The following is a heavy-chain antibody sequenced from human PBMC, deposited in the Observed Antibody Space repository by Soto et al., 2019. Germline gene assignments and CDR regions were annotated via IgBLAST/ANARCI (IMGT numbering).Heavy chain of an antibody. CDR3: AKSRAGLGSQTDS. CDR1: GFTFSSYA. CDR2: VGVSGATT. D-gene: IGHD3-10*01. Sequence: EVQLLESGGNLVQPGGSLRLSCAASGFTFSSYAMSWVRQAPGKGLEWVSTVGVSGATTYYTDSVKGRFTISRDNSNNTLFLLMLSLRAEDTAIYYCAKSRAGLGSQTDSWGQGNLVTVSS. V-gene: IGHV3-23*01. J-gene: IGHJ4*02.